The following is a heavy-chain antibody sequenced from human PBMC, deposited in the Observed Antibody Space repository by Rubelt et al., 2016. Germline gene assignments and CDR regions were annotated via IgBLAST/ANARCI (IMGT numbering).Heavy chain of an antibody. V-gene: IGHV1-69*01. CDR2: IIPVFGTA. J-gene: IGHJ4*02. Sequence: QVQLVQSGAEVKKPGSSVKVSCKASGGTFSSYAISWVRQAPGQGLEWMGGIIPVFGTANYAQKFQGIITMHADEPTSTAYMELSSLRSEDTAVYYCATTIAIRPYYFDYWGQGTLVTVSS. CDR3: ATTIAIRPYYFDY. D-gene: IGHD6-6*01. CDR1: GGTFSSYA.